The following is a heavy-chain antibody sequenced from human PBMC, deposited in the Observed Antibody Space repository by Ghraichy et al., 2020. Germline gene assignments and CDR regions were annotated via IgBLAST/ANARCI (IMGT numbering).Heavy chain of an antibody. D-gene: IGHD3-10*01. CDR3: AREEITMVRGVMDYYYGMDV. V-gene: IGHV4-4*07. CDR1: GGSIRSYY. J-gene: IGHJ6*02. Sequence: SETLSLTCTVSGGSIRSYYWSWIRQPAGKGLEWIGRIYTSGSTNYNPSLKSRVTMSVDTSKNQFSLKLSSVTAADTAVYYCAREEITMVRGVMDYYYGMDVWGQGTTVTVSS. CDR2: IYTSGST.